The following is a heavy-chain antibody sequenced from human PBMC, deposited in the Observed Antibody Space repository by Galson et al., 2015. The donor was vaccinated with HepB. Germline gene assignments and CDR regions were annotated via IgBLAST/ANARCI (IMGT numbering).Heavy chain of an antibody. CDR2: ISYDGSNK. CDR1: GFTFSSYG. Sequence: SLRLSCAASGFTFSSYGMHWVRQAPGKGLEWVAVISYDGSNKYYADSVKGRFTISRDNSKNMLYLQMNSLRAEDTAVYYCAKAMVVAALDYWGQGTLVTVSS. D-gene: IGHD2-15*01. V-gene: IGHV3-30*18. J-gene: IGHJ4*02. CDR3: AKAMVVAALDY.